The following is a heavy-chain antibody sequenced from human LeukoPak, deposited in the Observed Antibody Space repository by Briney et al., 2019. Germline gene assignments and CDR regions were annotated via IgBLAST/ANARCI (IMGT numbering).Heavy chain of an antibody. CDR3: AREVRSVRLTRPLDY. CDR1: GGTFSSNA. J-gene: IGHJ4*02. Sequence: ASVKVSCNASGGTFSSNAISWVRHAPGQGLEWMGMIIPILGIANYAQKFQGSVTITADKSTSTAYMEPSSLRSEDTAVYYCAREVRSVRLTRPLDYWGQGTLVTVSS. V-gene: IGHV1-69*04. D-gene: IGHD5-12*01. CDR2: IIPILGIA.